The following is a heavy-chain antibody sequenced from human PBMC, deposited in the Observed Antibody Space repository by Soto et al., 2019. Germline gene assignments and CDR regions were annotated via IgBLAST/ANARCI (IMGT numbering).Heavy chain of an antibody. CDR2: ISFDEIDK. V-gene: IGHV3-30*04. J-gene: IGHJ6*02. CDR1: GFIFSSYA. CDR3: ARGPIMVTSSMDL. D-gene: IGHD2-8*01. Sequence: QVQLVESGGGVVQPGRSLRLSCAASGFIFSSYAMHWVRQAPGKGLEWVAVISFDEIDKYYADSVKGRFTISRDNSKNTLYLQMNSRRVEDTAVYYCARGPIMVTSSMDLWGQGTTVTVSS.